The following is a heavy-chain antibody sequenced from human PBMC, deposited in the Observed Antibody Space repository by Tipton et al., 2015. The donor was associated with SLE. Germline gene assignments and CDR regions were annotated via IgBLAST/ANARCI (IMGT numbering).Heavy chain of an antibody. J-gene: IGHJ6*02. CDR1: GYSFFRFA. CDR3: ARTYYQYGMDV. Sequence: QSGPEVKKPGASVKVSCKASGYSFFRFAMNWVRQAPGQGLEWMGWINTNTGKPTYAQGFTGRFAFSLDTSVSTAYLQISSLEAEDTAVYFCARTYYQYGMDVWGQGTTVTVSS. V-gene: IGHV7-4-1*02. CDR2: INTNTGKP.